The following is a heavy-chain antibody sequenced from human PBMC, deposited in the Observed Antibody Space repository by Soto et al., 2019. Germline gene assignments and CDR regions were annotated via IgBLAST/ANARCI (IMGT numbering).Heavy chain of an antibody. J-gene: IGHJ4*02. CDR1: DLSFSNAY. CDR2: IKSKTDGGTI. CDR3: TTRGALGY. V-gene: IGHV3-15*07. D-gene: IGHD2-15*01. Sequence: EVQLVESGGGLVKPGESLRLSCAASDLSFSNAYIHWVRQAPGKGLEWVGRIKSKTDGGTIDYAAPVKGRFIISRDDSSNTVYLQMNSLKTEDTAVYYCTTRGALGYWGQGTLVTVSS.